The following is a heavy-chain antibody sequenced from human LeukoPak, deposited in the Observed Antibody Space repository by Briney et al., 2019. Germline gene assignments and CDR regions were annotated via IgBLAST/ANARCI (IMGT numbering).Heavy chain of an antibody. D-gene: IGHD6-19*01. V-gene: IGHV3-7*01. J-gene: IGHJ4*02. CDR3: ASASSGWFRLYYFDY. CDR1: GFTFSSYE. CDR2: IKQDGSEK. Sequence: GGSLRLFCAASGFTFSSYEMNWVRQAPGKGLEWVANIKQDGSEKYYVDSVKGRFTISRDNAKNSLYLQMNSLRAEDTAVYYCASASSGWFRLYYFDYWGQGTLVTVSS.